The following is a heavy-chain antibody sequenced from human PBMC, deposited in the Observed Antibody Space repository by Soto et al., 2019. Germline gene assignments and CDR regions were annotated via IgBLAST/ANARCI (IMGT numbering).Heavy chain of an antibody. Sequence: EVQLVESGGGLIQPGGSLRLSCAASGFTVSSNYMSWVRQAPGKGLEWVSVIYSGGSTYYADSVKGRFTISRDNSKNTLYLQMNSLRAEDTAVYYCARDTDYYYYGMDVWGQGTTVNVSS. V-gene: IGHV3-53*01. CDR2: IYSGGST. CDR3: ARDTDYYYYGMDV. CDR1: GFTVSSNY. J-gene: IGHJ6*02.